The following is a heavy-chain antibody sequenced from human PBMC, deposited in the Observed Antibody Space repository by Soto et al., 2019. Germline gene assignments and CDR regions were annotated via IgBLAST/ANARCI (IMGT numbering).Heavy chain of an antibody. V-gene: IGHV3-23*05. J-gene: IGHJ5*02. D-gene: IGHD3-3*01. CDR3: AKIPSRGMIFGAGS. CDR2: IDNSGDGS. Sequence: GGSLRLSCAASGFIFRNHVLNWVRQAPGKGLEWVSAIDNSGDGSFYADSVKGRFIISRDNSNDTVFLHMNNLRLEDTAFYYCAKIPSRGMIFGAGSWGQGTLVTVSS. CDR1: GFIFRNHV.